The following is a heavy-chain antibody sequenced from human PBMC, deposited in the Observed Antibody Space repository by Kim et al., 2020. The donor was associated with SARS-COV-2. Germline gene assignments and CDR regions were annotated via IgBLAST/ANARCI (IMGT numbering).Heavy chain of an antibody. CDR2: IYYSGST. V-gene: IGHV4-59*13. CDR3: ARSGINYGDYGGHYYYGMDV. CDR1: GGSISSYY. D-gene: IGHD4-17*01. J-gene: IGHJ6*02. Sequence: SETLSLTCTVSGGSISSYYWSWIRQPPGKGLEWIGYIYYSGSTNYNPSLKSRVTISVDTSKNQFSLKLSSVTAADTAVYYCARSGINYGDYGGHYYYGMDVWGQGTPVTVSS.